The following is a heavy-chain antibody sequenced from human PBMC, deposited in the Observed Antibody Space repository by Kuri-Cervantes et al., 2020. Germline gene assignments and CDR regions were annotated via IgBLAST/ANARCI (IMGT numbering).Heavy chain of an antibody. J-gene: IGHJ4*02. Sequence: GESLKISCAASGFTVTSNYMSWVRQAPGKGLEWVSVIFGGGSTYYADSVKGRFTISRDNSKNTLYLQVNSLRADDTAVYYCARGYSYPSSGFDCWGQGTLVTDSS. CDR3: ARGYSYPSSGFDC. CDR1: GFTVTSNY. V-gene: IGHV3-66*01. CDR2: IFGGGST. D-gene: IGHD5-18*01.